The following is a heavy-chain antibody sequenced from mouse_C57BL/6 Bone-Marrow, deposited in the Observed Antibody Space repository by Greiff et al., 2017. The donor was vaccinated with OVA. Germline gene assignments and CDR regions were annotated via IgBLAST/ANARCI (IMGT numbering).Heavy chain of an antibody. CDR2: IYPRSGNT. D-gene: IGHD4-1*01. CDR3: ARGDWGYWYFDV. Sequence: LQESGAELARPGASVKLSCKASGYTFTSYGISWVKQRTGQGLEWIGEIYPRSGNTYYNEKLKGKATLTADKSSSTAYMELRSLTSEDSAVYFCARGDWGYWYFDVWGTGTTVTVSS. J-gene: IGHJ1*03. CDR1: GYTFTSYG. V-gene: IGHV1-81*01.